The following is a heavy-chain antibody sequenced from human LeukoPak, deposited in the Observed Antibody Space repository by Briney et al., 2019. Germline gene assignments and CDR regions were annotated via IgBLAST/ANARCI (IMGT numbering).Heavy chain of an antibody. Sequence: GGSLRLSSPGSGFTFSAAWMNWVRPVPGKGLEWVDRLKSKTEGGPAEYAAPVKGRFTISRDDSKNTLYLQMNSLKTEDTGVYYCTTDLDCSGTGCYRWGQGTQVTVSS. CDR1: GFTFSAAW. J-gene: IGHJ4*02. CDR2: LKSKTEGGPA. D-gene: IGHD2-15*01. V-gene: IGHV3-15*01. CDR3: TTDLDCSGTGCYR.